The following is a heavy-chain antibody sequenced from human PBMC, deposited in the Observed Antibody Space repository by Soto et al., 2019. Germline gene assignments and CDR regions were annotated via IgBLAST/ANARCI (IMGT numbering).Heavy chain of an antibody. V-gene: IGHV1-2*02. CDR1: GGTFSSYA. Sequence: EASVKVSCKASGGTFSSYAISWVRQAPGQGLEWMGWINPNSGGTNYAQKFQGRVTMTRDTSISTAYMELSRLRSDDTAVYYCARDLYSSSSRLLYYYYGMDVWGQGTTVTVSS. CDR3: ARDLYSSSSRLLYYYYGMDV. D-gene: IGHD6-6*01. CDR2: INPNSGGT. J-gene: IGHJ6*02.